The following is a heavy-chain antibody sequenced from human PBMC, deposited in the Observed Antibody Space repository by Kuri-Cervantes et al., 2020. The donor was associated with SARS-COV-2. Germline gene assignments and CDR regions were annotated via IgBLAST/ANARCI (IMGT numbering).Heavy chain of an antibody. Sequence: GSLRPSSPVSGASTSSYYWSWIRQPPGKGLGWIGYIYCSGSTNYNPSLKRRVTISVDTSKNQFSLKLSSVTAADTAVYYCARDAESADEFWSGYKNWFDPWGQGTLVTVSS. CDR3: ARDAESADEFWSGYKNWFDP. CDR2: IYCSGST. D-gene: IGHD3-3*01. V-gene: IGHV4-59*01. CDR1: GASTSSYY. J-gene: IGHJ5*02.